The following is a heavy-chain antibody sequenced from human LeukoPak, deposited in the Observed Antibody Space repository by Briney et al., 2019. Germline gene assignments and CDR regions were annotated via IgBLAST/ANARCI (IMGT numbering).Heavy chain of an antibody. D-gene: IGHD4-17*01. J-gene: IGHJ5*02. Sequence: GSLRLSCAASGFTFSLYAMSWVRQTPGKGLEWISTISGSGDNTYYAESVKGRFTISRDNSRNTLYLRMKSLRAEDTAMYYCAKESTVTPGNVNWFDPWGQGTLVTVSS. V-gene: IGHV3-23*01. CDR3: AKESTVTPGNVNWFDP. CDR1: GFTFSLYA. CDR2: ISGSGDNT.